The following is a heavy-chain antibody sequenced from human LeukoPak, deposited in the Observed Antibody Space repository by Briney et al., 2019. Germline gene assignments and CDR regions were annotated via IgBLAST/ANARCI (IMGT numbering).Heavy chain of an antibody. D-gene: IGHD5-18*01. J-gene: IGHJ4*02. Sequence: SETLSLTCAVYGGSFSGYYWSWIRQPPGKGLEWIGEINHSGSTNYNPSLKSRVTISVDTSKNQFSPKLSSVTAADTAVYYCARLGYSYGQYYFDYWGQGTLVTVSS. CDR1: GGSFSGYY. CDR2: INHSGST. CDR3: ARLGYSYGQYYFDY. V-gene: IGHV4-34*01.